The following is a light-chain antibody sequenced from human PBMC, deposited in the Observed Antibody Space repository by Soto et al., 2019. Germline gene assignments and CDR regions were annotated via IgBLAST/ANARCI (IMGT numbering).Light chain of an antibody. CDR3: QQCQNVPST. J-gene: IGKJ5*01. V-gene: IGKV1-33*01. Sequence: DIHMTQSPSSLSASVGDRVTITCQASQDISVFLNWYQQKPGKAPRLLIFDASHLAAGVPSRFSGRGSGTKFTFTITSLQPEDFATYYCQQCQNVPSTFGQGTRLEIK. CDR2: DAS. CDR1: QDISVF.